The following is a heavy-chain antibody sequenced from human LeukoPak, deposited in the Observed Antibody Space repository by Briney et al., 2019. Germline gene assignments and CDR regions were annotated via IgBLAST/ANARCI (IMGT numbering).Heavy chain of an antibody. D-gene: IGHD1-7*01. CDR2: INPNSGGT. CDR3: ARTLYNWNYYYMVY. CDR1: GYTFTSYG. J-gene: IGHJ4*02. V-gene: IGHV1-2*02. Sequence: GASVKVSCKASGYTFTSYGISWVRQAPGQGLEWMGWINPNSGGTNYAQKFQGRVTMTRDTSISTAYMELSRLRSDDTAVYYCARTLYNWNYYYMVYWGQGTLVTVSS.